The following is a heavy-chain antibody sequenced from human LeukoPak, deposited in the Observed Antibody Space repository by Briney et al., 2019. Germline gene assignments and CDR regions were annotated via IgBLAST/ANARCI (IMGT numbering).Heavy chain of an antibody. V-gene: IGHV3-23*01. CDR3: AKDFYYDSSDYYNYYYMDV. D-gene: IGHD3-22*01. CDR2: ISGSGGST. Sequence: GGSLRLSCAASGFTFSSYAMSWVRQAPGKGLEWVSAISGSGGSTYYADSVKGRFTISRDNSKNTLYLQMNSLRAEDTAVYYCAKDFYYDSSDYYNYYYMDVWGKGTTVTVSS. CDR1: GFTFSSYA. J-gene: IGHJ6*03.